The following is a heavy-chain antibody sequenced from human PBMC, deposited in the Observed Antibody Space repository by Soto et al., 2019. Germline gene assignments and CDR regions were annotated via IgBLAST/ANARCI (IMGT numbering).Heavy chain of an antibody. V-gene: IGHV3-23*01. CDR2: ISGSGGST. J-gene: IGHJ3*02. CDR3: AKSCGTIFGVVSGPDAFDI. D-gene: IGHD3-3*01. CDR1: GFTFSSYA. Sequence: PGGSLRLSCAASGFTFSSYAMSWVRQAPGKGLEWVSAISGSGGSTYYADYVKGRFTISRDNPKNTLYLQMNSLRAEDTAVYYCAKSCGTIFGVVSGPDAFDIWGQGTMVTVSS.